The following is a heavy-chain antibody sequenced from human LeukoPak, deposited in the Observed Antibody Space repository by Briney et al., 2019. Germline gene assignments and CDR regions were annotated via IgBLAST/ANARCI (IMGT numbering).Heavy chain of an antibody. Sequence: SETLSLTCSVYGGSFSGYYWSWIRQTPGKGVECIGEINHTGSTNYNPSLKSRVTISVDTSKNQFSLKLSSVTAADTAVYYCARGYYSSGWFDYWGQGTLVTVSS. CDR1: GGSFSGYY. CDR3: ARGYYSSGWFDY. V-gene: IGHV4-34*01. D-gene: IGHD6-19*01. CDR2: INHTGST. J-gene: IGHJ4*02.